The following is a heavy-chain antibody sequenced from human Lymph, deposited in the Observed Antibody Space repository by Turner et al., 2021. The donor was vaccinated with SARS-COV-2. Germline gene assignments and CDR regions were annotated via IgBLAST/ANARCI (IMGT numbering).Heavy chain of an antibody. CDR2: INWSGGSI. J-gene: IGHJ4*02. V-gene: IGHV3-9*01. D-gene: IGHD1-26*01. CDR3: AKDLAGTYYSSFDY. Sequence: EVQLVESGGGLVQPGRSLRLSCPASGFTFDDYAMHWVRQAAGKGLEWVSGINWSGGSIAYADSVKGRFTISRDNPKNSLYLQMNSLRAEDTAFYYCAKDLAGTYYSSFDYWGQGTLVTVSS. CDR1: GFTFDDYA.